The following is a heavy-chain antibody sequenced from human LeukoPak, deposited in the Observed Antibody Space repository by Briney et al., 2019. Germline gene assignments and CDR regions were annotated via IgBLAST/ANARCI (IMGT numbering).Heavy chain of an antibody. CDR2: IYYRGST. CDR1: GGSISSGSFY. V-gene: IGHV4-39*02. Sequence: PSETLSLTCTVSGGSISSGSFYWGWIRQPPGKGLEWIGSIYYRGSTFYNPSLTSRVTMSVDTPKNQLSLRLSSVTAADTAVYYCARDHVVVPAAMAGGGWRSYYFDYWGQGTLVTVSS. D-gene: IGHD2-2*01. CDR3: ARDHVVVPAAMAGGGWRSYYFDY. J-gene: IGHJ4*02.